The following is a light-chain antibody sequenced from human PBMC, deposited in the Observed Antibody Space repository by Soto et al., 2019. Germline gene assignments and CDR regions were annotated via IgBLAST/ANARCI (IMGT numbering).Light chain of an antibody. J-gene: IGLJ3*02. CDR1: SSDVGRYNR. CDR2: EVS. V-gene: IGLV2-18*02. CDR3: SSFTSSSTSVV. Sequence: QSVLTQPPSVSGSPGQSVTISCAGTSSDVGRYNRVSWYQQPPGTAPKLMIYEVSNRPSGVPDRFSGSKSGNTASLTISGLQAEDEADYYCSSFTSSSTSVVFGGGTKLTVL.